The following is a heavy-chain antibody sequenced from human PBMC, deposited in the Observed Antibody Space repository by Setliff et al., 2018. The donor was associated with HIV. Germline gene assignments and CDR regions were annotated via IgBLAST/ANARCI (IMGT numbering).Heavy chain of an antibody. CDR2: MNKDGVGT. J-gene: IGHJ5*01. CDR1: GDTSTIHY. D-gene: IGHD2-8*01. V-gene: IGHV1-46*01. Sequence: ASVKVSCTASGDTSTIHYIHWVRQAPGQGIEWLGIMNKDGVGTTYAQKFQGRVNLTRDRSTNTVYMDLNSLRSEDTAVYYCAKEGGSLCTKGVCFPTNWLDSWGQGTLVTVSS. CDR3: AKEGGSLCTKGVCFPTNWLDS.